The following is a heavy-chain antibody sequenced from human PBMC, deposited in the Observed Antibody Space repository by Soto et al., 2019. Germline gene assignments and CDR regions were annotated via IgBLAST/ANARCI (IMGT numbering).Heavy chain of an antibody. CDR1: GYSFTSYW. CDR2: IYPGDSDT. Sequence: PGESLKISCKGSGYSFTSYWIGWVRQMPGKGLEWMGIIYPGDSDTRYSPSFQGQVTISADKSISTAYLQWSSLKASDTAMYYCARLAVPAARYYYYYYMDVWGQGTTVTVSS. D-gene: IGHD2-2*01. V-gene: IGHV5-51*01. J-gene: IGHJ6*03. CDR3: ARLAVPAARYYYYYYMDV.